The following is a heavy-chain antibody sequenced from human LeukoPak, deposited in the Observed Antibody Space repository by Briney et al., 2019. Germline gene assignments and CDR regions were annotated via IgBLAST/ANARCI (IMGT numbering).Heavy chain of an antibody. V-gene: IGHV3-11*03. CDR1: GFTFSDYY. CDR3: ARISGSYVFDY. D-gene: IGHD1-26*01. J-gene: IGHJ4*02. Sequence: GGSLRLSCAASGFTFSDYYMTWIRQAPGKGLEGVSYITGSSTYTNYADSVKGRFAISRDNDKNSLYLQMNSLRAEDTDVYYCARISGSYVFDYWGQGTLVTVCS. CDR2: ITGSSTYT.